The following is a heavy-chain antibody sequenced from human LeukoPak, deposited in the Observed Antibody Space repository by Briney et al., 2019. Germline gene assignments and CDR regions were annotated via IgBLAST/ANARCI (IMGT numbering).Heavy chain of an antibody. J-gene: IGHJ4*02. CDR3: ARASLRASSMLWIDY. Sequence: SVKVSCKASGGTFSSYAISWVRQAPGQGLEWMGGIIPIFGTANYAQKFQGRVTITADESTSTAYMELSSPRSEDTAVYCCARASLRASSMLWIDYWGQGTLVTVSS. D-gene: IGHD2-2*01. CDR1: GGTFSSYA. V-gene: IGHV1-69*13. CDR2: IIPIFGTA.